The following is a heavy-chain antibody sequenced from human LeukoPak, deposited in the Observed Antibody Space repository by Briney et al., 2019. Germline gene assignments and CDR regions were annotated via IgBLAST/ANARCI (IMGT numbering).Heavy chain of an antibody. Sequence: PSETLSLTCSVSGGSVTSGIYPWSWLRQPPGKGLEWIGYIFHTGHTSYNPSLKSRVTISVDMSKNQLSLKLSSVTAADTAVYYCARGFYGSGSQFDYWGQGTLVTVSS. V-gene: IGHV4-30-2*01. J-gene: IGHJ4*02. CDR2: IFHTGHT. CDR3: ARGFYGSGSQFDY. D-gene: IGHD3-10*01. CDR1: GGSVTSGIYP.